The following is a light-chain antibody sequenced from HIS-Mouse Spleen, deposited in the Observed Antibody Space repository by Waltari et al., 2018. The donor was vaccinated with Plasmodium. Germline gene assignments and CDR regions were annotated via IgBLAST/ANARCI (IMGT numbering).Light chain of an antibody. CDR3: YSTDSSGNHRV. J-gene: IGLJ3*02. Sequence: SSELTQPPSLSVSPGQPASTTCSGAALPQQYAYWYQQKSGQAPVLVIYEDSKRPSGIPERFSGSSSGTMATLTISGAQVEDEADYYCYSTDSSGNHRVFGGGTKLTVL. V-gene: IGLV3-10*01. CDR2: EDS. CDR1: ALPQQY.